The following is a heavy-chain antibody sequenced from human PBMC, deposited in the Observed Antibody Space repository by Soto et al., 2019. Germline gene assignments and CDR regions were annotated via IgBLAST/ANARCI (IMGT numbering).Heavy chain of an antibody. CDR2: IWYDGVRQ. CDR1: GFTGNIYG. D-gene: IGHD2-15*01. CDR3: VRESTPPFFDS. Sequence: GGSLRLCCVGPGFTGNIYGVDSVRRTRGKGVEWVHHIWYDGVRQTYEDSVRGRFIISRDSSTNTIYLQMNSLRVEDTANYFCVRESTPPFFDSWGQGTPVTVSS. V-gene: IGHV3-30*02. J-gene: IGHJ4*02.